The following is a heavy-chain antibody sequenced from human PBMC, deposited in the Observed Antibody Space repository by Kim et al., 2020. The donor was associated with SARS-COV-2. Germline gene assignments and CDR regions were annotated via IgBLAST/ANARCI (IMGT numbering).Heavy chain of an antibody. V-gene: IGHV1-24*01. CDR3: ALATDYYYYYMDV. CDR1: GYTLTELS. CDR2: FDPEDGET. J-gene: IGHJ6*03. D-gene: IGHD1-26*01. Sequence: ASVKVSCKVSGYTLTELSMHWVRQAPGKGLEWMGGFDPEDGETIYAQKFQGRVTMTKDTSTDTAYMELSSLRSEDTAVYYCALATDYYYYYMDVWGKGTTVTVSS.